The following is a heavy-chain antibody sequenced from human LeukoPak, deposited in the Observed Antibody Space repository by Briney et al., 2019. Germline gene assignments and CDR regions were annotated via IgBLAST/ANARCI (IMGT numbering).Heavy chain of an antibody. Sequence: SETLSLTCTVSGGSISSGDYYWSWIRQPPGKGLEWIGYIYYSGSTNYNPSLKSRVTISVDTSKNQFSLKLSSVTAADTAVYYCARDNRWDTAMDVWGQGTLVTVSS. J-gene: IGHJ4*02. CDR1: GGSISSGDYY. CDR2: IYYSGST. D-gene: IGHD5-18*01. V-gene: IGHV4-61*08. CDR3: ARDNRWDTAMDV.